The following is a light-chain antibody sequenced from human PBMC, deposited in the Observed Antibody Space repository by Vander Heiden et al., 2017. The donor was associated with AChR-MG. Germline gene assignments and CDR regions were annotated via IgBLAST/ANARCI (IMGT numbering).Light chain of an antibody. Sequence: SYVLTHPPSVSVAPGKTARISCGGHNIGSKSVHWYQQKPGQAPVVVIYYDSDRPSGIPERFSGSNSGNTATLTISGVEAGDEADYYCHVWDRSSDQKVFGGGTKLTVL. J-gene: IGLJ3*02. CDR3: HVWDRSSDQKV. CDR2: YDS. CDR1: NIGSKS. V-gene: IGLV3-21*04.